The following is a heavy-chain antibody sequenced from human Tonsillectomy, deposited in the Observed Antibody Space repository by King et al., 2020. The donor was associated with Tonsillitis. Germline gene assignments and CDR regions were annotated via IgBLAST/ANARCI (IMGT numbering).Heavy chain of an antibody. V-gene: IGHV3-74*02. CDR2: INSDGSST. CDR3: ARAYLGIAAGGEFYI. J-gene: IGHJ3*02. D-gene: IGHD6-13*01. CDR1: GFTFSSYW. Sequence: QLVQSGGGLVQPGGSVRLSCAASGFTFSSYWMHWVRQAPGKGLVWVSRINSDGSSTSYADSVKGRFTISRDTAKNTLYLQMNSLRAEDTAVYYCARAYLGIAAGGEFYIWGQGTMVTVPS.